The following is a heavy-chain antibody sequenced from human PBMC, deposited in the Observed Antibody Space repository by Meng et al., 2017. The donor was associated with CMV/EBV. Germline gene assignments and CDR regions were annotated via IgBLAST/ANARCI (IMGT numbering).Heavy chain of an antibody. CDR1: GGSISSSSYY. Sequence: GSLRLSCTVSGGSISSSSYYWGWIRQPPGKGLEWIGSIYYSGSTYYNPSLKSRVTISVDTSKNQFSLKLSSVTAADTAVYYCARERGFVVVVPAAIGPFDYWGQGTLVTVSS. V-gene: IGHV4-39*07. CDR2: IYYSGST. J-gene: IGHJ4*02. CDR3: ARERGFVVVVPAAIGPFDY. D-gene: IGHD2-2*01.